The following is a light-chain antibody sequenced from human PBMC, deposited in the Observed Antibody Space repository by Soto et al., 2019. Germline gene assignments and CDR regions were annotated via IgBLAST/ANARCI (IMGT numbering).Light chain of an antibody. CDR3: QVWDSTSDHVI. CDR2: YDN. V-gene: IGLV3-21*04. Sequence: SYELTQAPSVSVAPGKTATMTCGGDNIGTKRVHWYQQKAGQAPVLVIHYDNDRPSGIPERFSGSNSGNTATLAISRVEAGDEAVYYCQVWDSTSDHVIFGGGTKLTVL. CDR1: NIGTKR. J-gene: IGLJ2*01.